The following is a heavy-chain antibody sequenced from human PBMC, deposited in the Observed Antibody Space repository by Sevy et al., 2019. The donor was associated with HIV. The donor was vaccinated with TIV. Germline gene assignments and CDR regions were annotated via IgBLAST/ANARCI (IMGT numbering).Heavy chain of an antibody. J-gene: IGHJ5*02. V-gene: IGHV3-49*03. CDR1: GFTLREYA. CDR3: SRDYDRRGGKYVSFDP. Sequence: GGSLRLSCTASGFTLREYAMAWFRQTPGKGLEWLGLIRRKGSGRAADYAASVKERFIISRDDSRSIAYLEMNSLKTDDTAVYFCSRDYDRRGGKYVSFDPWGQGTLVTVSS. D-gene: IGHD3-3*01. CDR2: IRRKGSGRAA.